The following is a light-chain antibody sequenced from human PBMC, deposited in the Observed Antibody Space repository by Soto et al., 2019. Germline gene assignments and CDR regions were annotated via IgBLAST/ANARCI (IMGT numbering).Light chain of an antibody. CDR2: DAS. V-gene: IGKV1-5*01. CDR1: PSISSW. CDR3: QQYKPRWT. Sequence: DIPMTQSPSTLSASVGDRVTITCRASPSISSWLAWYQQKPGKAPKVLIYDASSLESGVPSRFSGSVSGTEFTLSISSLQPDDVATYYCQQYKPRWTFGQGTKVEIK. J-gene: IGKJ1*01.